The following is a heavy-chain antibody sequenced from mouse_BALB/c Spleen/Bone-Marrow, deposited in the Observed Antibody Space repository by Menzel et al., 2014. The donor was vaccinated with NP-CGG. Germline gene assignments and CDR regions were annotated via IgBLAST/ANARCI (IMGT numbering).Heavy chain of an antibody. J-gene: IGHJ4*01. CDR3: ARSYGNYDAMDF. Sequence: QVQLQQSGAELVKPGAPVKLSCKASGYTFTTYWMNWVKQRPGRGLEWIGKIDPSDNESHYSQKFKDKATLTVDKSSSTAYIQLSSLTSEDSAVYFCARSYGNYDAMDFWGQGTSVTVSS. CDR1: GYTFTTYW. D-gene: IGHD2-10*02. V-gene: IGHV1-69*02. CDR2: IDPSDNES.